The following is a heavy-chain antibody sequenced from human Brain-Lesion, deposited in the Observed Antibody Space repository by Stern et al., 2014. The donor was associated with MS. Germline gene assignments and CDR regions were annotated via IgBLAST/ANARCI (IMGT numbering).Heavy chain of an antibody. J-gene: IGHJ6*02. CDR2: ITEDGTEK. CDR1: GFTFGNYW. D-gene: IGHD3-3*01. Sequence: EVQLVDSGGGLVQPGGSLTISCTAAGFTFGNYWMTWVRQAPGKGLEWVANITEDGTEKNYVDSVKGRFTISRDNARNSLYLQMNSLRVEDTALYYCARVYNTIYGIVTQRGSGMDVWGQGTTVIVSS. V-gene: IGHV3-7*01. CDR3: ARVYNTIYGIVTQRGSGMDV.